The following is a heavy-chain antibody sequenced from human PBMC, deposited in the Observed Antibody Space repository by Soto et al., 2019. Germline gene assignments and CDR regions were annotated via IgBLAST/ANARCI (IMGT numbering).Heavy chain of an antibody. CDR3: ARPRSMSSSGFDI. CDR1: GYTFSRHW. CDR2: INPEGTFT. V-gene: IGHV3-74*03. Sequence: EVQLVESGGGLVQPGGSLRLSCVASGYTFSRHWIHWVRQAPGPGLEGVSRINPEGTFTTYADSVRGRFTISRDNAKNTLYLEMNSLRAEDTAVYYWARPRSMSSSGFDIWGQGTMVTVSS. D-gene: IGHD6-6*01. J-gene: IGHJ3*02.